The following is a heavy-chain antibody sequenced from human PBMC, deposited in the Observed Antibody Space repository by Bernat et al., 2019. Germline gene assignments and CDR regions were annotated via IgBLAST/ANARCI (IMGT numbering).Heavy chain of an antibody. Sequence: EVQLLESGGGLVQPGGSLRLSCAASGFTFSSYAMSWVRQAPGEGLEWVSAISGSGGSTYYADAGKGRFTISRDNSKNTLYLQMNSLRAEDTAVYYCAKCPIRPTEFDYWGQGTLVTVSS. CDR3: AKCPIRPTEFDY. CDR1: GFTFSSYA. J-gene: IGHJ4*02. CDR2: ISGSGGST. V-gene: IGHV3-23*01.